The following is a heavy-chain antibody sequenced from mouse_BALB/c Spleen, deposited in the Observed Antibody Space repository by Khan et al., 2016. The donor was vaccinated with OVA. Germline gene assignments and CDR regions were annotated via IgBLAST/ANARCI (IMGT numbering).Heavy chain of an antibody. D-gene: IGHD2-10*01. CDR2: INTYTGEP. V-gene: IGHV9-3-1*01. J-gene: IGHJ4*01. Sequence: QIQLVQSGPELKKPGETVKISCKASGHTFTKYGMNWVKQAPGKGLKWMGWINTYTGEPTYADDFNGRFAFSLETSASTAYLQINNHKNEDTATYCCARPPYCSYVMDNWGQGTSVTVSS. CDR1: GHTFTKYG. CDR3: ARPPYCSYVMDN.